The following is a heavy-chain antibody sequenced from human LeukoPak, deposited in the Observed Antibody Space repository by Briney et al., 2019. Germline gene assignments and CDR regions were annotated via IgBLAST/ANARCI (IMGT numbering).Heavy chain of an antibody. CDR1: GFTFSSYW. CDR2: INNDGSGT. CDR3: ARDRRNWKVSRGEFDP. D-gene: IGHD1-1*01. V-gene: IGHV3-74*01. Sequence: GGSLRLSCAASGFTFSSYWMHWVRQAPGKGLVWVSRINNDGSGTTYADSVKGRFTISRDNAKNTLYLQMNSLRAEDTAVYYCARDRRNWKVSRGEFDPWGQGTLVTVSS. J-gene: IGHJ5*02.